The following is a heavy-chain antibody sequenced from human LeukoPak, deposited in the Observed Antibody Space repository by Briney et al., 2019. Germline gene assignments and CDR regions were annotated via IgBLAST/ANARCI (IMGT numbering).Heavy chain of an antibody. CDR2: IWYDGSNK. CDR1: GFTFSSYG. D-gene: IGHD4/OR15-4a*01. J-gene: IGHJ5*02. CDR3: ARESGANFYTVDL. Sequence: GGSLRLSCAASGFTFSSYGMHWVRQAPGKGLEWVAVIWYDGSNKYYADSVKGRFTISRDNSKNTLYLQMNSLRDDDTAVYYCARESGANFYTVDLWGQGTLVTVSS. V-gene: IGHV3-33*01.